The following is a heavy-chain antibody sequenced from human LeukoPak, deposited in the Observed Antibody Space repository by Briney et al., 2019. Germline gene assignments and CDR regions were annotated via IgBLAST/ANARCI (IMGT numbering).Heavy chain of an antibody. CDR3: AAALYYHDSTGYYWNAFDM. J-gene: IGHJ3*02. V-gene: IGHV1-58*01. D-gene: IGHD3-22*01. Sequence: GASVKVSCKASGFTFSSSAVQWVRQARGQRLEWMGWIVVGSGDTTYAQKFQERITISRDMSTSTAYLELSSLRSDDTAVYFCAAALYYHDSTGYYWNAFDMWGQGTTVTVSS. CDR2: IVVGSGDT. CDR1: GFTFSSSA.